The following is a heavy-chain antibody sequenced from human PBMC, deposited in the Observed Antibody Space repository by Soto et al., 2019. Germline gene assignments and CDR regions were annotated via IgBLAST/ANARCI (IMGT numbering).Heavy chain of an antibody. CDR3: ARPMRQGSNRPDY. D-gene: IGHD6-13*01. Sequence: PXGSLRLSCKASGFTFNDHYMSWIRQAPGKGLEWISYIINTNAYTIYADSVRGRFTISRDNAKNSLYLQMTSLRVEDTAVYYCARPMRQGSNRPDYWGQGTLVTVSS. CDR2: IINTNAYT. J-gene: IGHJ4*02. V-gene: IGHV3-11*06. CDR1: GFTFNDHY.